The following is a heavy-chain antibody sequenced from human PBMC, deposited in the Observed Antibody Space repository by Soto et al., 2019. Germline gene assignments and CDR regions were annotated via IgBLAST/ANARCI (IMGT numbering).Heavy chain of an antibody. Sequence: SETLSLTCTVSGGSISSYYWNWIRQPPGKGLEWIGYIYYSGSTKYNPSLKSRVTISADTSNDQFSLKLSSVTAADTAVYYCARDRYSNGWVDYWGQGTLVTVSS. CDR2: IYYSGST. J-gene: IGHJ4*02. CDR1: GGSISSYY. CDR3: ARDRYSNGWVDY. D-gene: IGHD6-19*01. V-gene: IGHV4-59*01.